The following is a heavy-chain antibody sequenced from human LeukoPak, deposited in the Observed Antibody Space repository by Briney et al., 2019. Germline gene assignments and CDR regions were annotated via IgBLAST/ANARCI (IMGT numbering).Heavy chain of an antibody. Sequence: GGSLRLSCAASGFPFRTYGMHWARQAQGKGLEWVAFIRHDGSNKFYADSVKGRFTISIDNSKKMLYVQMNSLRAEDTAVYYCVLGTDYFDYWGQGTLVTVSS. V-gene: IGHV3-30*02. CDR3: VLGTDYFDY. J-gene: IGHJ4*02. CDR2: IRHDGSNK. CDR1: GFPFRTYG.